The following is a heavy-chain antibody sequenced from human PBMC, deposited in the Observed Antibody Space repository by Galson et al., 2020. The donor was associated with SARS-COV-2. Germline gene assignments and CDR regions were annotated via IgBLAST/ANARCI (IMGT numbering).Heavy chain of an antibody. CDR3: ATTVTYYYHAFDI. D-gene: IGHD3-10*01. J-gene: IGHJ3*02. Sequence: GGSLRLSCAASGFTFSSYAMSWVRQAPGKGLEWVSAISGSGGSTYYADSVKGRFTISRDNSKNTLYLQMNSLRAEDTAVYYCATTVTYYYHAFDIWGQGTMVTVSS. CDR1: GFTFSSYA. V-gene: IGHV3-23*01. CDR2: ISGSGGST.